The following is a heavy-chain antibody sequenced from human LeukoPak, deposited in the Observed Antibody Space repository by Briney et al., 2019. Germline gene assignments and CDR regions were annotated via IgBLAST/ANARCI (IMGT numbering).Heavy chain of an antibody. CDR1: GGTLSSYA. CDR3: ARRLGGSFDY. Sequence: SVKVSCKASGGTLSSYAISWVRQAPGQGGEGMGGIIPICGRANYEQKFKGRVTITRDESKRTVYMELSSLRSEDTAVYYCARRLGGSFDYWGQGTLVTVSS. CDR2: IIPICGRA. D-gene: IGHD2-15*01. V-gene: IGHV1-69*05. J-gene: IGHJ4*02.